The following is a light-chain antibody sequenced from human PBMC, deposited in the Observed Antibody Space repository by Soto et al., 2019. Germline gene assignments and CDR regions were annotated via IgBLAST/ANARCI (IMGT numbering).Light chain of an antibody. CDR1: QSVLYSSNNKKY. Sequence: IVMTQSPDSLAVSLVERATINCRSSQSVLYSSNNKKYLAWYQQKPGQPPKLLIYWASARESGVPDRFSGSGSGTDFTLTISSLQAEDVAVYYCQQYYSTPLTFGGGTKVDIK. CDR3: QQYYSTPLT. CDR2: WAS. J-gene: IGKJ4*01. V-gene: IGKV4-1*01.